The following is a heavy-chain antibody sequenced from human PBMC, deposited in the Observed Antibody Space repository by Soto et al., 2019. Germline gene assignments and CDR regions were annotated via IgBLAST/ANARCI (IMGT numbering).Heavy chain of an antibody. CDR3: ARDIVVVPAAIDGYYYYYGMDV. CDR1: GGSISSGDYY. D-gene: IGHD2-2*02. V-gene: IGHV4-30-4*01. CDR2: IYYSGST. Sequence: SETLSLTCTVSGGSISSGDYYWSWIRQPPGKGLEWIGYIYYSGSTYYNPSLKSRVTISVATSKNQFSLKLSSVTAADTAVYYCARDIVVVPAAIDGYYYYYGMDVWGQGTTVTVSS. J-gene: IGHJ6*02.